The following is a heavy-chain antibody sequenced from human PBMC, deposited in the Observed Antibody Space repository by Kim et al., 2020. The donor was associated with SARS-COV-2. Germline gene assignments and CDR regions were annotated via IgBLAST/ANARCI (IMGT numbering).Heavy chain of an antibody. Sequence: GGSLRLSCAASGFTFSSYAMHWVRQAPGKGLEWVAVISYDGSNKYYADSVKGRFTISRDNSKNTLYLQMNSLRAEDTAVYYCARGSVFRGPSYYGMDVWGQGTTVTVSS. CDR2: ISYDGSNK. V-gene: IGHV3-30-3*01. CDR3: ARGSVFRGPSYYGMDV. CDR1: GFTFSSYA. J-gene: IGHJ6*02.